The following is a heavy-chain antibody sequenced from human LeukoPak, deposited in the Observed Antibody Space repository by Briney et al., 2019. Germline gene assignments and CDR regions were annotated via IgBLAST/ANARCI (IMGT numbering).Heavy chain of an antibody. Sequence: SQTLSLTCTVSGGSISSGSYYWSWIRQPGGKGLEWIGRIYTSGSTNYNPSLKSRVTISVDTSKNQFSLKLSSVTAADTAVYYCARDYCSSTSCYDLHWFDPWGQGTLVTVSS. CDR3: ARDYCSSTSCYDLHWFDP. V-gene: IGHV4-61*02. D-gene: IGHD2-2*01. J-gene: IGHJ5*02. CDR2: IYTSGST. CDR1: GGSISSGSYY.